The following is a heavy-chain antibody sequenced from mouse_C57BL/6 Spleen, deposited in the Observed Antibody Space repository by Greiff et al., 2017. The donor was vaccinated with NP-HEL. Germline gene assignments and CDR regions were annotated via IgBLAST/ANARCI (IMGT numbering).Heavy chain of an antibody. CDR3: ARMVTTPYYYAMDY. D-gene: IGHD2-3*01. J-gene: IGHJ4*01. V-gene: IGHV1-81*01. Sequence: QVQLQQSGAELARPGASVKLSCKASGYTFTSYGISWVKQRTGQGLEWIGEIYPRSGNTYYNEKFKGKATLTADKSSSTAYMELRSLTSEDSAVYFCARMVTTPYYYAMDYWGQGTSVTVSS. CDR1: GYTFTSYG. CDR2: IYPRSGNT.